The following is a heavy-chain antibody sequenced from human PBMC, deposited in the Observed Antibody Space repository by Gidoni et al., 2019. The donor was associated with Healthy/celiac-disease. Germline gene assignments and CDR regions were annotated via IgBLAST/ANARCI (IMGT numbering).Heavy chain of an antibody. V-gene: IGHV3-48*03. D-gene: IGHD2-15*01. CDR1: GFTLSSYE. Sequence: EVQLVESGGGLVQPGGSLRLSCAAPGFTLSSYEMNWVRQAPGKGLGWVSYISSSGSTRDYAYSVKGRFTISRDNAKNSLYLQMNRLRAEDTAVYYCASFSGGVVVAATTTPFLDYWGQGTLVTVSS. CDR3: ASFSGGVVVAATTTPFLDY. CDR2: ISSSGSTR. J-gene: IGHJ4*02.